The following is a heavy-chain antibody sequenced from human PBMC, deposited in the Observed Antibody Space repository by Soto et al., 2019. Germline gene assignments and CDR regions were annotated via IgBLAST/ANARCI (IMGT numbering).Heavy chain of an antibody. CDR3: VDEGELLY. CDR1: GFTFTSYA. V-gene: IGHV3-30-3*01. Sequence: QVQLVESGGGVVQPGRSLRLSCAASGFTFTSYAIHWVRQAPGKGLEWVAVISYDGTKKYYVDSVRGRFTISRNNANNTVYLQMNSLRPEDTAVYYCVDEGELLYWGQGTLVTVSS. CDR2: ISYDGTKK. J-gene: IGHJ4*02. D-gene: IGHD1-7*01.